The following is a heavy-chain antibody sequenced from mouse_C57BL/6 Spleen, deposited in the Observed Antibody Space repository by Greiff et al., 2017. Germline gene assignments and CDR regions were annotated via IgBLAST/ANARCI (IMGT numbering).Heavy chain of an antibody. J-gene: IGHJ2*01. CDR2: IYPGDGDT. CDR3: AREGGSRRGYFDY. CDR1: GYAFSSSW. Sequence: LVESGPELVKPGASVKISCKASGYAFSSSWMNWVKQRPGKGLEWIGRIYPGDGDTNYNGKFKGKATLTADKSSSTAYMQLSSLTSEDSAVYFCAREGGSRRGYFDYWGQGTTLTVSS. V-gene: IGHV1-82*01. D-gene: IGHD1-1*01.